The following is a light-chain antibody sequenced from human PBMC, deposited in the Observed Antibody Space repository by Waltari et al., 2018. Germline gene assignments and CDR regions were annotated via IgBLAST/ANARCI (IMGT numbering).Light chain of an antibody. Sequence: QSVLTQPASMSGSPGQSLTISCTGTNSDVGSNNLVTWYQQHQGKATSLIIYDVIKRPSGFSDRFSGSKSGNTASLTVSGLQPEDEAEYFCCSYAGSSTFQVLFGGGTKLTVL. CDR3: CSYAGSSTFQVL. CDR2: DVI. J-gene: IGLJ2*01. V-gene: IGLV2-23*02. CDR1: NSDVGSNNL.